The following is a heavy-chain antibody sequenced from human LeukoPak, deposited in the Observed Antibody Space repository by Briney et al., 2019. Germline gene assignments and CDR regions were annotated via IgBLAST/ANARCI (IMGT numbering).Heavy chain of an antibody. CDR1: GESFSGYY. CDR2: INHSGST. J-gene: IGHJ4*02. Sequence: SETLSLTCAVYGESFSGYYWSWIRKPPGKGLEWIGEINHSGSTNYNPSLKSRVTISVDTSKNQFSLKLSSVTAADTAVYYCARGRQEFGVYYDLDYWGQGTLVTVSS. CDR3: ARGRQEFGVYYDLDY. D-gene: IGHD1-26*01. V-gene: IGHV4-34*01.